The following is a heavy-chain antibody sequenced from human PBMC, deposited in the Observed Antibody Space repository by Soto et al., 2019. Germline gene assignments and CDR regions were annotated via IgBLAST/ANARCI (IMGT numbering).Heavy chain of an antibody. CDR1: GGSLSSSSYY. CDR2: IYYSGST. D-gene: IGHD5-18*01. CDR3: ARHSGSWIQLWSDY. J-gene: IGHJ4*02. Sequence: SETLSLTCTVSGGSLSSSSYYWGWIRQPPGKGLEWIGSIYYSGSTYYNPSLKSRVTISVDTSKNQFSLKLSSVTAADTAVCYCARHSGSWIQLWSDYWGQGTLVTVSS. V-gene: IGHV4-39*01.